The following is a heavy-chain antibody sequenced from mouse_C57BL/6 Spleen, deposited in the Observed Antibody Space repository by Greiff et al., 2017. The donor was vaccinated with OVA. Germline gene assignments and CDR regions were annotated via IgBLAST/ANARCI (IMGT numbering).Heavy chain of an antibody. D-gene: IGHD2-5*01. CDR3: ARRYSNHYFDY. CDR1: GYTFTSYW. Sequence: VQLQQSGAELVRPGSSVKLSCKASGYTFTSYWMHWVKQRPIQGLEWIGNIDPSDSETHYNQKFKDKATLTVDKSSSTAYMQLSSLTSEDSAVYYCARRYSNHYFDYWGQGTTLTVSS. V-gene: IGHV1-52*01. J-gene: IGHJ2*01. CDR2: IDPSDSET.